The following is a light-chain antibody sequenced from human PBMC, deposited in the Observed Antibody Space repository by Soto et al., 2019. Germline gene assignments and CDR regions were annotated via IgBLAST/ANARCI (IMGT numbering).Light chain of an antibody. J-gene: IGKJ1*01. V-gene: IGKV3-15*01. CDR2: GAS. CDR1: QSVSSD. CDR3: QQYGSWT. Sequence: IVMTQSPATLSVSPWERATLSCRASQSVSSDLAWYHQKPCQAPRLLIYGASTRSTGIPARFSGSGSGTDFTLTISRLEPEDFAVYYCQQYGSWTFGQGTKVDIK.